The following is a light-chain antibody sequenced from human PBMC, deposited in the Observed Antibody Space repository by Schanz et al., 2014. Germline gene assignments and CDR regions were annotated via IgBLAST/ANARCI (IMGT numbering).Light chain of an antibody. CDR2: DAS. J-gene: IGKJ2*01. V-gene: IGKV3-11*01. CDR1: QSVSNS. Sequence: EIVLTQSPATLSLSPGERATLSCRASQSVSNSLAWYQQKPGQAPRLLIYDASNRATGIPARFSGSGSGTDFTLTISSLDPEDFAVYYCQQRSNSRYTVGQGTKLESK. CDR3: QQRSNSRYT.